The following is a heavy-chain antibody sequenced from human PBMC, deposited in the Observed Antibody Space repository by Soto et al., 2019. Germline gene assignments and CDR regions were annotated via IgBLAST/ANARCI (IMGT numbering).Heavy chain of an antibody. Sequence: SETLSLTCTVSGGSISSYYWSWIRQPAGKGLEWIGRIYTSGGTNYNPSLKSRVTMSVDTSKNQFSLRLSSVTAADTAIYYCATRITVFGLLIPPFDPWGQGTQVTVSP. D-gene: IGHD3-3*01. V-gene: IGHV4-4*07. CDR2: IYTSGGT. J-gene: IGHJ5*02. CDR3: ATRITVFGLLIPPFDP. CDR1: GGSISSYY.